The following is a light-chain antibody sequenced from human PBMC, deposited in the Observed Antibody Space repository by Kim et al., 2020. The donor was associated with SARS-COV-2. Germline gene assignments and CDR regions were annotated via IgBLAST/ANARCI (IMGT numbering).Light chain of an antibody. CDR3: QHYVRFPYA. J-gene: IGKJ2*01. Sequence: DIQMTQSPSTLSASVGDRVTITCRASQGINTYLAWYQQRPGKAPKLLIYLASTLESGVPPRFSGSGFGPEFTLTINSLQPDDFATYYCQHYVRFPYAFGQGTKLEI. CDR1: QGINTY. V-gene: IGKV1-5*03. CDR2: LAS.